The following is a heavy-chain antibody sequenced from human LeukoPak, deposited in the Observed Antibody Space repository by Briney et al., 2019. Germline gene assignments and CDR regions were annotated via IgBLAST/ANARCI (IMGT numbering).Heavy chain of an antibody. V-gene: IGHV4-4*02. CDR1: GGSISSSNW. CDR2: IYHSGST. CDR3: ARGDVRRGYSYGRFDY. J-gene: IGHJ4*02. D-gene: IGHD5-18*01. Sequence: SGTLSLTCAVSGGSISSSNWWSWVRQPPGKGLGGFGKIYHSGSTNYNPSLKSRVTISVDKSKNQFSLKLSSVTAADTAVYYCARGDVRRGYSYGRFDYWGQGTLVTVSS.